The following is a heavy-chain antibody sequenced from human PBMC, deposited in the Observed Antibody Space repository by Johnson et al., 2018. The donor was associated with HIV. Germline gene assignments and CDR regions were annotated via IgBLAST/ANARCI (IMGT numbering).Heavy chain of an antibody. CDR3: ASAKSGSFDAFDI. D-gene: IGHD1-26*01. CDR2: ISYDGSNK. Sequence: QVQLVESGGGLVQPGGSLRLSCAASGFTFSSYAMHWVRQAPGKGLEWVAVISYDGSNKYYADSVKVRFTISRDNSKNTLYLQMNSLRAEDTAVYYCASAKSGSFDAFDIWGQGTMVTVSS. J-gene: IGHJ3*02. CDR1: GFTFSSYA. V-gene: IGHV3-30*04.